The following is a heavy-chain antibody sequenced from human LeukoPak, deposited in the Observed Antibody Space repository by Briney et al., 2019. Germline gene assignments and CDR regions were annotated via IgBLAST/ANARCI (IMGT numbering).Heavy chain of an antibody. CDR2: IKSKTDGGTT. D-gene: IGHD3-22*01. CDR3: TTGVIQYYYDSSGYLY. CDR1: GFTFSNAW. V-gene: IGHV3-15*01. J-gene: IGHJ4*02. Sequence: PGGSLRLSCAASGFTFSNAWMSWVRQAPGKGLEWVGRIKSKTDGGTTDYAAPVKGRFTISRDDSKNTLYLQMNSLKTEDTAVYYCTTGVIQYYYDSSGYLYWGQGTPVTVSS.